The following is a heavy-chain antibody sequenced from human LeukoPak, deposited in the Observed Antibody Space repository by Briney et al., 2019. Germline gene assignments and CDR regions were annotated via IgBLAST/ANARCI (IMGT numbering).Heavy chain of an antibody. J-gene: IGHJ4*02. CDR3: ARDGPTAAPFDY. CDR2: INPSGGST. CDR1: GYRFTSYD. D-gene: IGHD2-2*01. Sequence: ASVKVSCKASGYRFTSYDMHWVRQAPGQGLEWMGIINPSGGSTSYAQRFQGRVAMTRDTSTTTVYMEVNSLTSEVTAVYFCARDGPTAAPFDYWGQGTLVTVSS. V-gene: IGHV1-46*01.